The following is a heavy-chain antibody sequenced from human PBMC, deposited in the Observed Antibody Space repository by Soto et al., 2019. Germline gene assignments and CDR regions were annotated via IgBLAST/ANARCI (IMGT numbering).Heavy chain of an antibody. V-gene: IGHV1-8*01. CDR1: GYTFTSYD. Sequence: GASVKVSCKASGYTFTSYDINWVRQATGQGXEWMGWMNPNSGNAGYAQKFQGRVTMTRNTSISTAYMELSSLRSEDTAVYYCARAGGITIFGVVIKNYYYYGMDVWGQGTTVTVSS. J-gene: IGHJ6*02. CDR3: ARAGGITIFGVVIKNYYYYGMDV. CDR2: MNPNSGNA. D-gene: IGHD3-3*01.